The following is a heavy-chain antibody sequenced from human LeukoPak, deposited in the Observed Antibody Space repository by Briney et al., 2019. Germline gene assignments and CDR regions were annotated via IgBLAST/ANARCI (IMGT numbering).Heavy chain of an antibody. D-gene: IGHD3-9*01. V-gene: IGHV4-38-2*02. Sequence: SGTLSLTCTVSGYSIISGYYWGWVRQPPGKGLEWIGSIYHSGSTYYNPSLKSRVTISVDTSKNQFSLKLSSVTAADTAVYYCARGGYDILTGYPMYFDYWGQGTLVTVSS. J-gene: IGHJ4*02. CDR3: ARGGYDILTGYPMYFDY. CDR2: IYHSGST. CDR1: GYSIISGYY.